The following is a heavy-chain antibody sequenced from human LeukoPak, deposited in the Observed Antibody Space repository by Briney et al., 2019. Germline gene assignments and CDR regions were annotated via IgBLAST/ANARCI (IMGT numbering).Heavy chain of an antibody. J-gene: IGHJ5*02. CDR1: GGSISSYY. CDR2: IYTSGST. V-gene: IGHV4-4*07. CDR3: AREIGSGRGYVWGSYRESSYNWFDP. D-gene: IGHD3-16*02. Sequence: PSETLSLTCTVSGGSISSYYWSWIRQPAGKGLEWIGRIYTSGSTNYNPSLKSRVTMSVDTSKNQFPLKLSSVTAADTAVYYCAREIGSGRGYVWGSYRESSYNWFDPWGQGTLVTVSS.